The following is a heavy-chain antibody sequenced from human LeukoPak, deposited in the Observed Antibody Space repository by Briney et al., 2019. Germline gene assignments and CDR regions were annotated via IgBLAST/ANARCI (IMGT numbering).Heavy chain of an antibody. CDR1: GFTFSDQY. CDR2: TKSKAKSYAT. J-gene: IGHJ3*02. CDR3: ARDGGEGGKSAFDI. Sequence: GGSLRLSCAASGFTFSDQYIDWVRQAPGKGVEWVGRTKSKAKSYATEYAASVRGRFTISRDDSKNLVYLQMNSLKTEDTAVYYCARDGGEGGKSAFDIWGQGTMVTVSS. D-gene: IGHD3-16*01. V-gene: IGHV3-72*01.